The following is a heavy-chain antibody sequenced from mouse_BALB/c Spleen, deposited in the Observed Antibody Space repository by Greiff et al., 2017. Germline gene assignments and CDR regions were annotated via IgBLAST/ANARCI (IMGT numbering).Heavy chain of an antibody. J-gene: IGHJ2*01. CDR1: GYAFTNYL. Sequence: QVQLQQSGAELVRPGTSVKVSCKASGYAFTNYLIEWVKQRPGQGLEWIGVINPGSGGTNYNEKFKGKATLTADKSSSTAYMQLSSLTSDDSAVYCCARYYYGTPDYWGQGTTLTVSS. CDR2: INPGSGGT. CDR3: ARYYYGTPDY. V-gene: IGHV1-54*01. D-gene: IGHD1-1*01.